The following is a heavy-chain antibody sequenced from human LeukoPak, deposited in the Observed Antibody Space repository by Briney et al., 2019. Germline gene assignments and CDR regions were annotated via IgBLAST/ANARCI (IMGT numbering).Heavy chain of an antibody. V-gene: IGHV3-7*01. CDR1: GFTFSSYW. Sequence: PGGSLRLSCAAPGFTFSSYWMSWVRQAPGKGLEWVASIKHDGSEKYYVDSVRGRFTISRDNTKNSLYLQMSSLRAEDTAVYYCATDRGWRTSGYYLYYFEYWGQGTLVTFSS. CDR3: ATDRGWRTSGYYLYYFEY. D-gene: IGHD3-3*01. CDR2: IKHDGSEK. J-gene: IGHJ4*02.